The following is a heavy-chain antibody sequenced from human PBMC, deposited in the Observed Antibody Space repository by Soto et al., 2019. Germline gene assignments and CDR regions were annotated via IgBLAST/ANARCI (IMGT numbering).Heavy chain of an antibody. J-gene: IGHJ4*02. Sequence: GGSLRLSCAASGFTFSSYAMHWVRQAPGKGLEYVSAISSNGGSTYYANSVKGRFTISRDNSKNTLYLQMGSLRAEDMAVYYCARGAPIYYFDYWGQGTLVTVSS. CDR1: GFTFSSYA. CDR2: ISSNGGST. V-gene: IGHV3-64*01. CDR3: ARGAPIYYFDY.